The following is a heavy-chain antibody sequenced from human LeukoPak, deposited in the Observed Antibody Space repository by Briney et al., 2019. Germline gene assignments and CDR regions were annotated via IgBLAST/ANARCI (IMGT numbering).Heavy chain of an antibody. CDR3: AKDWGEYFDYVWGSFTSFDS. J-gene: IGHJ4*02. CDR2: ISYDGSHK. Sequence: GRSLRLSCAASGFTFSSYGIHWVRQAPGKGLEWVAVISYDGSHKYYADSVKGRFTISRDNSKSTLYLQMNSLRAEDTAVYYCAKDWGEYFDYVWGSFTSFDSWGQGTLVTVSS. D-gene: IGHD3-16*01. V-gene: IGHV3-30*18. CDR1: GFTFSSYG.